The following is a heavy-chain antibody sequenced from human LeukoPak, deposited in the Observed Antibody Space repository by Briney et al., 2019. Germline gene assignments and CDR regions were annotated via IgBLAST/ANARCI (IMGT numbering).Heavy chain of an antibody. CDR1: GFTFSSYS. J-gene: IGHJ6*02. CDR2: ISSSSSTI. Sequence: GGSLRLSCAASGFTFSSYSMNWVRQAPGKGLEWVSYISSSSSTIYYADSVKGRFTISRDNAKNPLYLQMNSLRAEDTAVYYCARHGGPMEYSSGWYRSMFYYYYGMDVWGQGTTVTVSS. CDR3: ARHGGPMEYSSGWYRSMFYYYYGMDV. D-gene: IGHD6-19*01. V-gene: IGHV3-48*01.